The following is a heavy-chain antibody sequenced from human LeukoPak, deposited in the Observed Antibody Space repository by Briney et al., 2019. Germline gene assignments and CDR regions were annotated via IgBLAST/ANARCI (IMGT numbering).Heavy chain of an antibody. CDR1: GFTFSSYS. CDR3: ARDGMYGSGSYHRPEDAFDI. Sequence: NPGGSLRLSCAASGFTFSSYSMNWVRQAPGKGLEWVSSISSSSSYIYYADSVKGRFTISRDNAKNSLYLQMNSLRAEDMAVYYCARDGMYGSGSYHRPEDAFDIWGQGTMVTVSS. CDR2: ISSSSSYI. J-gene: IGHJ3*02. D-gene: IGHD3-10*01. V-gene: IGHV3-21*01.